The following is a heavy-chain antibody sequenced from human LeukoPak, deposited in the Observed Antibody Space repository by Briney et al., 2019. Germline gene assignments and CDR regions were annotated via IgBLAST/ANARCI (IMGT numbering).Heavy chain of an antibody. J-gene: IGHJ4*02. Sequence: SVKVSCKASGGTFSNYAISWVRQAPGQGLEWMGGIIPIIGTPNYAQKFQGRVTITTDELTSTAYMELSSLRSEDTAVYYCAREGGMDGVWFFDYWGQGTLVTVSS. CDR1: GGTFSNYA. V-gene: IGHV1-69*05. D-gene: IGHD2-8*01. CDR2: IIPIIGTP. CDR3: AREGGMDGVWFFDY.